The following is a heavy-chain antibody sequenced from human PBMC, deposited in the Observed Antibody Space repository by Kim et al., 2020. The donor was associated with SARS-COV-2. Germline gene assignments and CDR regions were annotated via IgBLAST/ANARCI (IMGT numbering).Heavy chain of an antibody. D-gene: IGHD6-13*01. CDR2: IYYSGST. J-gene: IGHJ5*02. Sequence: SETLSLTCTVSGGSISSGGYYWSWIRQHPGKGLEWIGYIYYSGSTYYNPSLKSRVTISVDTSKNQFSLKLSSVTAADTAVYYCARLEQLEWVFDPWGQGTLVTVSS. CDR3: ARLEQLEWVFDP. V-gene: IGHV4-31*03. CDR1: GGSISSGGYY.